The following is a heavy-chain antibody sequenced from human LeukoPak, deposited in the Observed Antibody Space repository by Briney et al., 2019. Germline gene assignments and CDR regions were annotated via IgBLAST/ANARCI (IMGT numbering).Heavy chain of an antibody. J-gene: IGHJ4*02. D-gene: IGHD3-10*01. CDR2: IRRDGSDR. CDR1: GFTFRNYD. Sequence: GGSLRLSCIPSGFTFRNYDMHWVRQAPGKGLEWVAFIRRDGSDRFHADSVKGRFTISRDNSKNTLYLEMNSLRAEDTAVYYCAKEYYGSGSYYDSWGQGSLVTVSS. CDR3: AKEYYGSGSYYDS. V-gene: IGHV3-30*02.